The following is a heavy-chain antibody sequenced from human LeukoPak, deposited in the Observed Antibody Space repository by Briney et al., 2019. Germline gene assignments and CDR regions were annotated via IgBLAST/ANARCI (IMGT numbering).Heavy chain of an antibody. J-gene: IGHJ3*02. Sequence: ASVKVSCKAFGYTFSGYYLHWVRQAPGQGLEWMGWIDPNSGGTNYAQKFQGRITMTRDTSINTDYIELSRLRSDDTAVYYCARVLHVNYAAFDIWGQGTMVTVSS. D-gene: IGHD4-11*01. CDR1: GYTFSGYY. CDR3: ARVLHVNYAAFDI. V-gene: IGHV1-2*02. CDR2: IDPNSGGT.